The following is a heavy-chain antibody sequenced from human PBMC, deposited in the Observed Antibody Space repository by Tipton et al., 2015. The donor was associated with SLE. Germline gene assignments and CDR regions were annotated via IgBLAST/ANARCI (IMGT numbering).Heavy chain of an antibody. Sequence: TLSLTCTVSGGSISGYYWSWVRQPPGKGLEWIGYISFSGLTNYNPCVRSRVSTSMDTSKNQFSLQMSSVTAADTALYYCARHKLGFSWSYFDSWGQGTLVTVSS. D-gene: IGHD3-3*01. V-gene: IGHV4-59*08. CDR1: GGSISGYY. CDR2: ISFSGLT. J-gene: IGHJ4*02. CDR3: ARHKLGFSWSYFDS.